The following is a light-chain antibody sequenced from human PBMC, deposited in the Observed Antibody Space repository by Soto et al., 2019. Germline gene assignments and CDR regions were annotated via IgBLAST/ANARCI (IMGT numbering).Light chain of an antibody. CDR2: EAS. CDR1: QSISHW. Sequence: DIQMTQSPSILSASVGDIVTISCRASQSISHWLAWYKQKPGKAPDLLIYEASNLEGGVPSRFSGSGSGTEFTLTISSLQPDDFATYYCQHYNSYSEAFGQGTKVDI. CDR3: QHYNSYSEA. V-gene: IGKV1-5*03. J-gene: IGKJ1*01.